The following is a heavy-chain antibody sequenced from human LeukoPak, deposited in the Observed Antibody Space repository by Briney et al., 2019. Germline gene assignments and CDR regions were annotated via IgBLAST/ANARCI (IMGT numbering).Heavy chain of an antibody. V-gene: IGHV3-21*01. CDR1: GFTFSSYS. Sequence: GGSLRLSCAASGFTFSSYSMNWVRQAPGKGLEWVSSISSSSSYIYHADSVKGRFTISRDNAKNSLYLQMNSLRAEDTAVYYCAKTSGITMIVVVFDAFDIWGQGTMVTVSS. CDR2: ISSSSSYI. D-gene: IGHD3-22*01. J-gene: IGHJ3*02. CDR3: AKTSGITMIVVVFDAFDI.